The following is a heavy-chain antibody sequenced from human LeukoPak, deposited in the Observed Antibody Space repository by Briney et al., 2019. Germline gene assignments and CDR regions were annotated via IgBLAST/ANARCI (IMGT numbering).Heavy chain of an antibody. Sequence: SEXXSLTXTXXGXXISSYYXSWIRQPPGKGLEWIGYIYTSGSTNYNPSLKSRVTISVDTSKNQFSLKLSSVTAADTAVYYCARHEFYYDSSGYSPHDAFDIWGQGTMVTVSS. D-gene: IGHD3-22*01. J-gene: IGHJ3*02. CDR2: IYTSGST. CDR3: ARHEFYYDSSGYSPHDAFDI. V-gene: IGHV4-4*09. CDR1: GXXISSYY.